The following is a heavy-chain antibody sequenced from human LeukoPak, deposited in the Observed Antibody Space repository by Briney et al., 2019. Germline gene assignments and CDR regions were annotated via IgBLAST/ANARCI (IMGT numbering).Heavy chain of an antibody. J-gene: IGHJ5*02. D-gene: IGHD1-26*01. CDR3: ARRGGSYLNWFDP. CDR1: GYSFTSYW. CDR2: IYTGASDT. V-gene: IGHV5-51*01. Sequence: GESLKISCKGSGYSFTSYWIGRGRQMPGKGLEGMVIIYTGASDTRYSPSFQGQVTISADKSISTAYLQWSSLKASDTAMYYCARRGGSYLNWFDPWGQGTLVTVSS.